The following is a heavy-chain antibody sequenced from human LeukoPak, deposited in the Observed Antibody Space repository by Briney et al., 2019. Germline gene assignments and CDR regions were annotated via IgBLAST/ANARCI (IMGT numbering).Heavy chain of an antibody. CDR1: GYSISSGYY. D-gene: IGHD2-15*01. V-gene: IGHV4-38-2*02. CDR2: IYHSGST. Sequence: SETLSLTCTVSGYSISSGYYWGWIRQPPGKGLEWIGSIYHSGSTYYNPSLKSRVTISVDTSKNQFSLKLSSVTAADTAVYYCASIAAKSWGQGTLVTVSS. J-gene: IGHJ4*02. CDR3: ASIAAKS.